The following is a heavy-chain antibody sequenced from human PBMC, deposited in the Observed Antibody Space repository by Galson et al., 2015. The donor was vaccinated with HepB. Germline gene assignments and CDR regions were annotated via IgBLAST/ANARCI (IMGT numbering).Heavy chain of an antibody. CDR1: GGSFSGYY. J-gene: IGHJ6*02. CDR2: INHSGST. CDR3: ARVHIVVVTETPTTYYYYGMDV. Sequence: SETLSLTCAVYGGSFSGYYWSWIRQPPGKGLEWIGEINHSGSTNYNPSLKSRVTISVDTSKNQFSLKLSSVTAADTAVYYCARVHIVVVTETPTTYYYYGMDVWGQGTTVTVSS. D-gene: IGHD2-21*02. V-gene: IGHV4-34*01.